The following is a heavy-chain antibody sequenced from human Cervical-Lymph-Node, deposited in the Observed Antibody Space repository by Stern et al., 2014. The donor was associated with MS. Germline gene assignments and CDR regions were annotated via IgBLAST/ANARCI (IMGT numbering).Heavy chain of an antibody. V-gene: IGHV4-59*01. CDR3: ARHSVGVKDFDS. CDR2: VYYNGTT. Sequence: QVQLQESGPGLVKPSATLSLTCTVSGGSIRPFSWSWIRQPPGRGLEWIGCVYYNGTTTHNPSRKIRVTMSVDTSKSQRSLRLHSVTAADTAVYYCARHSVGVKDFDSWGQGTLVTVSS. J-gene: IGHJ4*02. D-gene: IGHD4-23*01. CDR1: GGSIRPFS.